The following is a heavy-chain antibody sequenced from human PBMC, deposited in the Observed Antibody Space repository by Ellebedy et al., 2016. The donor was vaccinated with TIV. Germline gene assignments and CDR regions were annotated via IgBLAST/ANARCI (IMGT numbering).Heavy chain of an antibody. J-gene: IGHJ3*02. CDR2: IYSGGST. D-gene: IGHD2-21*01. CDR3: ASSEGLYCAGVKGTKPLCAFDI. CDR1: GFTVSNNY. Sequence: GESLKISCAASGFTVSNNYMSWLRQAPGKGLEWVSVIYSGGSTYYADSVKGRFTISRDNSKNTLYLQMNSLRAEDTAVYYCASSEGLYCAGVKGTKPLCAFDIWGQGTMVTVSS. V-gene: IGHV3-66*01.